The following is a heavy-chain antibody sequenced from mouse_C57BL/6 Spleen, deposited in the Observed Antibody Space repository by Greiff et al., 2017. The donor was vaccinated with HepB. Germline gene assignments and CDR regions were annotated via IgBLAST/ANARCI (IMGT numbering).Heavy chain of an antibody. CDR3: ARGDYRSSYAFDY. J-gene: IGHJ2*01. V-gene: IGHV5-17*01. CDR1: GFTFSDYG. D-gene: IGHD1-1*01. CDR2: ISSGSSTI. Sequence: EVKLVESGGGLVKPGGSLKLSCAASGFTFSDYGMHWVRQAPEQGLEWVAYISSGSSTIYYADTVKGRVTISRDNAKNTLFLQMTSLRSEDTAMYYCARGDYRSSYAFDYWGQGTTLTVSS.